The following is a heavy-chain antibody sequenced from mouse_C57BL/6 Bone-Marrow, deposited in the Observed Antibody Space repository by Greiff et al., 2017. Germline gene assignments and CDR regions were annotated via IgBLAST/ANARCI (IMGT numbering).Heavy chain of an antibody. V-gene: IGHV1-81*01. D-gene: IGHD1-1*02. CDR1: GYTFTSSG. Sequence: VQLQQSGAELARPGASVKLSCKASGYTFTSSGISWVKQRTGPGLEWIGEIYPRSGNTYYNEKFKGKATLTADKSSSTAYMELRSLTSEDSAVYFCASRVLWAMDYWGQGTSVTVSS. CDR2: IYPRSGNT. CDR3: ASRVLWAMDY. J-gene: IGHJ4*01.